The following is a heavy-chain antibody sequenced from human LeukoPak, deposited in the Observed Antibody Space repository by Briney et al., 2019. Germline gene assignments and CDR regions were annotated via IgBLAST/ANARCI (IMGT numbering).Heavy chain of an antibody. J-gene: IGHJ4*02. CDR1: GFTFSSYA. V-gene: IGHV3-23*01. Sequence: GGSLRLSCGVSGFTFSSYAMSWVRHAPGKGLERVSGISGSGGSTYYADSVKGRFTISRDNSKNTLYLQMNSLRAEDTAVYYCASAKWYYYDTSDYQTPDVRSAFDYWGQGTLVTVSS. CDR2: ISGSGGST. CDR3: ASAKWYYYDTSDYQTPDVRSAFDY. D-gene: IGHD3-22*01.